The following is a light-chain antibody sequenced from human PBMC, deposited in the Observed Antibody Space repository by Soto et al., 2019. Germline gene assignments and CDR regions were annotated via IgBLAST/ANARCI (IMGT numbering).Light chain of an antibody. V-gene: IGLV7-46*01. J-gene: IGLJ2*01. Sequence: QAVVTQEPSLTVSPGGTVTLTCASSTGAVTSGHYPYWFQQKPGQAPRTLIYDTNKMHSWTPARFSGSLLGGKAALTLSGAQPEDEAEYYCLLSYSGPRVVFGGGTKLTVL. CDR3: LLSYSGPRVV. CDR2: DTN. CDR1: TGAVTSGHY.